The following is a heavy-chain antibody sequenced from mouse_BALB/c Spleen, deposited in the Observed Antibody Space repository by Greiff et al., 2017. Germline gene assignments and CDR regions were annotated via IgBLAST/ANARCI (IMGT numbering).Heavy chain of an antibody. CDR3: VRDYGNPFAY. V-gene: IGHV10S3*01. D-gene: IGHD2-1*01. Sequence: EVQLVETGGGLVQPKGSLKLSCAASGFTFNTNAMNWVRQAPGKGLEWVARIRSKSNNYATYYADSVKDRFTISRDDSQSMLYLQMNNLKTEDTAMYYCVRDYGNPFAYWGQGTLVTVSA. CDR1: GFTFNTNA. J-gene: IGHJ3*01. CDR2: IRSKSNNYAT.